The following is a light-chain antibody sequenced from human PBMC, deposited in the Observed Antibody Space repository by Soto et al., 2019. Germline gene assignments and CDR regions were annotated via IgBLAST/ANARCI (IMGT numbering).Light chain of an antibody. CDR1: QSVSSNS. CDR2: GAS. Sequence: EIVLTQSPGTLSLSPGERATLSCRASQSVSSNSLAWYQQKPGQPPRLLIYGASSRATAIPDRFSGSGSGTDFPLTISRLEPEDFAVYYCQQYDTSPWTFGQGTFGQGTKVEIK. J-gene: IGKJ1*01. V-gene: IGKV3-20*01. CDR3: QQYDTSPWTFGQGT.